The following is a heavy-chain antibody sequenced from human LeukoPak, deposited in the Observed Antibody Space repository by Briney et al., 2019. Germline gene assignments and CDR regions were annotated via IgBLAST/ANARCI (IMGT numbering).Heavy chain of an antibody. CDR3: ARDGRTTTIAAAGTSHGHLTRRYYYYYMDV. D-gene: IGHD6-13*01. Sequence: GGSLRPSCAASGFTFSSYSMNWVRQAPGKGLEWVSSISSSSSYIYYADSVKGRFTISRDNAKNSLYLQMNSLRAEDTAVYYCARDGRTTTIAAAGTSHGHLTRRYYYYYMDVWVKGTTVTVSS. CDR1: GFTFSSYS. J-gene: IGHJ6*03. V-gene: IGHV3-21*01. CDR2: ISSSSSYI.